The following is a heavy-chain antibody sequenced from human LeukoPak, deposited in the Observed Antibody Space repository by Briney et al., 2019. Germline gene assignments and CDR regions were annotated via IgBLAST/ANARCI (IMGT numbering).Heavy chain of an antibody. D-gene: IGHD4-17*01. J-gene: IGHJ4*02. CDR3: ARDRDYGTFDY. CDR2: ISVSGTYI. Sequence: NPAGSLTLSCAASGFTFSRNGMAWVRQAPGKGLEWVSSISVSGTYIYYSDSVKGRFTISRDNAKNSLYLEMNSLRSDDTAIYYCARDRDYGTFDYWGQGTLVTVSS. V-gene: IGHV3-21*01. CDR1: GFTFSRNG.